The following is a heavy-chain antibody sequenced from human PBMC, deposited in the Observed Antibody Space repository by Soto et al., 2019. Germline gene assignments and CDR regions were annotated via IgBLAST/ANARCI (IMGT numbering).Heavy chain of an antibody. D-gene: IGHD7-27*01. CDR1: GFTFSSYW. J-gene: IGHJ4*02. CDR3: GRGGNWVDY. V-gene: IGHV3-7*01. CDR2: IKQDGSQK. Sequence: GGSLRLSCAASGFTFSSYWMSWVRQAPGKGLEWVASIKQDGSQKDYVDSVKGRFTIFRDDAKNSLYLQMNSLRAEDTAVYYCGRGGNWVDYWGQGTLVTVSS.